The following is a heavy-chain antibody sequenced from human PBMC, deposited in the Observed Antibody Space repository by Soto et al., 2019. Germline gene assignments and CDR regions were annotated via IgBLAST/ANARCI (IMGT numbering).Heavy chain of an antibody. Sequence: PSETLSLTCAVYGGSFSGYYWSWIRQPPGKGLEWIGEINHSGSTNYNPSLKSRVTISVDTSKNQFSLKLSSVTAADTAVYYCARGRRGNYGMDVWGQGTTVTVSS. CDR3: ARGRRGNYGMDV. CDR1: GGSFSGYY. J-gene: IGHJ6*02. V-gene: IGHV4-34*01. CDR2: INHSGST.